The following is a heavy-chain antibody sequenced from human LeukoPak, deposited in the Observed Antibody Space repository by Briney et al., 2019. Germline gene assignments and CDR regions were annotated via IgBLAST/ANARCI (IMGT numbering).Heavy chain of an antibody. V-gene: IGHV3-30*18. J-gene: IGHJ3*02. CDR3: AKDRDDGFDI. Sequence: PGGSLRLSCAASGFTLSTYGMHWVRQAPGKGLEWVAVMSSHGSNKYYADSVKGRFTISRDNSKNTLYLQMYSLRTEDTAVYYCAKDRDDGFDIWGQGTMVSVSS. CDR1: GFTLSTYG. CDR2: MSSHGSNK.